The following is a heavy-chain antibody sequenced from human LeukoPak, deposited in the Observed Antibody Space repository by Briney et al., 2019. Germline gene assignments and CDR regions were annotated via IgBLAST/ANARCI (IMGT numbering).Heavy chain of an antibody. Sequence: SETLSLTCTVSGGSISSGDYYWSWIRQPTGKGLEWIGYIYYSGSTYYNPSLKSRVTISVDTSKNQFSLKLSSVTAADTAVYYCAREKPEARELPEGYNWFDPWGQGTLVTVSS. CDR2: IYYSGST. J-gene: IGHJ5*02. D-gene: IGHD1-26*01. CDR3: AREKPEARELPEGYNWFDP. V-gene: IGHV4-30-4*08. CDR1: GGSISSGDYY.